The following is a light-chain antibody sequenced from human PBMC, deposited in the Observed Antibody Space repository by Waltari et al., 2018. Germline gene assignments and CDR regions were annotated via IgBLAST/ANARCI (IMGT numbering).Light chain of an antibody. Sequence: QAVVSQEPSWSVSPGRAVALTLAFRSASVSSASYPTWYQQTPGQPPRTLVYKGISRSSGVPDRFSGSILGNTAALTITGAQADDESDYYCSMYMGSGVWVFGGGTKLTVL. V-gene: IGLV8-61*01. CDR1: SASVSSASY. CDR2: KGI. J-gene: IGLJ3*02. CDR3: SMYMGSGVWV.